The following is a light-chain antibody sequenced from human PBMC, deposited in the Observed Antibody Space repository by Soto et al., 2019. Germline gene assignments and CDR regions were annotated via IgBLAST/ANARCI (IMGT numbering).Light chain of an antibody. CDR3: LFSYAGSLPV. V-gene: IGLV7-46*01. J-gene: IGLJ3*02. Sequence: QAVVTQGPSLPVPPGGTVTLTCGSSFGAVANDNYPYWFQQNPGQAPRTLVYDTNNRQSWRPGRFSGSILGGKAALTLSGAQPEDEADYCCLFSYAGSLPVFGGGSKLTV. CDR2: DTN. CDR1: FGAVANDNY.